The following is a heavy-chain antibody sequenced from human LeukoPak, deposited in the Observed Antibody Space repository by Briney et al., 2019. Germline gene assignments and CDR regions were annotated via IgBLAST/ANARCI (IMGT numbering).Heavy chain of an antibody. Sequence: ASVKVSCKASGYTFTGYYMHWVRQAPGQGLEWMGWINPNSGGTNYAQKFQGKVTMTRDTSISTAYIELSRLRSDDTAVYYCARGYYDSSGYYYYFDYWGQGTLVTVSS. D-gene: IGHD3-22*01. CDR3: ARGYYDSSGYYYYFDY. CDR2: INPNSGGT. CDR1: GYTFTGYY. J-gene: IGHJ4*02. V-gene: IGHV1-2*02.